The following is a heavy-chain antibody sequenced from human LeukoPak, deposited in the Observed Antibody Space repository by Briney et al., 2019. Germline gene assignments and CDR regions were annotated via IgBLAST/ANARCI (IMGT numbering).Heavy chain of an antibody. V-gene: IGHV4-59*01. J-gene: IGHJ6*03. CDR1: GGSISSYY. D-gene: IGHD5-18*01. CDR2: IYYSGST. CDR3: AGGYIYGSTYYYMDV. Sequence: SETLSLTCTVYGGSISSYYWSWIRQPPGKGLEWIGYIYYSGSTNYNPSLKSRVTISVDTSKNQFSLKLSSVTAADTAVYYCAGGYIYGSTYYYMDVWGKGTTVTISS.